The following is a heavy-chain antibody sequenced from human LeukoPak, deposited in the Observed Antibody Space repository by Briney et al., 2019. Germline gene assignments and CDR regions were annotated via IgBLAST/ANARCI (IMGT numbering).Heavy chain of an antibody. D-gene: IGHD2-15*01. J-gene: IGHJ6*03. CDR3: ARDPGYCSCGSCSYYYYYMDV. CDR2: IIPIFGTA. V-gene: IGHV1-69*05. Sequence: ASVKVSCKASGGTFSSYAISWVRQAPGQGLEWMGGIIPIFGTANYAQKFQGRVTITTDESTSTAYMELSSLRSEDTAVYYCARDPGYCSCGSCSYYYYYMDVWGKGTTVTVSS. CDR1: GGTFSSYA.